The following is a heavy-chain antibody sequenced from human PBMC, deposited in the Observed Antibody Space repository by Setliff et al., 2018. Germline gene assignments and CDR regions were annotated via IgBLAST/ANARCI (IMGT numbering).Heavy chain of an antibody. V-gene: IGHV3-7*03. CDR3: ARIFLYGTSWYFDN. CDR2: IMQDGGAQ. D-gene: IGHD3-3*01. J-gene: IGHJ4*02. Sequence: LRLSCEAFGFTFNNYWMSWVRQAPGKGLEWVANIMQDGGAQYYLDSVKGRFTVSRDNSNNTLYLHMSSLRVEDTAVYFCARIFLYGTSWYFDNWGQGTLVTVSS. CDR1: GFTFNNYW.